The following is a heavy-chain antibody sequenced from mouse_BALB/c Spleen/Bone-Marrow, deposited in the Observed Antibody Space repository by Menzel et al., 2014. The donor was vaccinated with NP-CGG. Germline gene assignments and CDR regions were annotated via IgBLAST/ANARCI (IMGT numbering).Heavy chain of an antibody. CDR3: ARLHYYGYEAY. Sequence: DVMLVESGGGLVQPGGSLKLSCAASGFDFSTYWMSWVRRAPGKGLEWIGEINPDSSTINYTPSLKDKFIISRDNAKNTLYLQMSKVRSEDTALYYCARLHYYGYEAYWGQGTLVTVSA. CDR1: GFDFSTYW. D-gene: IGHD1-2*01. CDR2: INPDSSTI. V-gene: IGHV4-1*02. J-gene: IGHJ3*01.